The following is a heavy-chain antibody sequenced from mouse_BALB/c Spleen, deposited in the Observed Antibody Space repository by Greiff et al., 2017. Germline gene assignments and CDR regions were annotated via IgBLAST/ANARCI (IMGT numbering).Heavy chain of an antibody. CDR3: AKLGRGAWFAY. CDR2: ISSGSSTI. D-gene: IGHD4-1*01. CDR1: GFTFSSFG. V-gene: IGHV5-17*02. Sequence: EVKLMESGGGLVQPGGSRKLSCAASGFTFSSFGMHWVRQAPEKGLEWVAYISSGSSTIYYADTVKGRFTISRDNPKNTLFLQMTSLRSEDTAMYYCAKLGRGAWFAYWGQGTRVTVSA. J-gene: IGHJ3*01.